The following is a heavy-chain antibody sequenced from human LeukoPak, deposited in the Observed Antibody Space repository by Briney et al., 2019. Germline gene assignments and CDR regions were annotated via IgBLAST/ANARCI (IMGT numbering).Heavy chain of an antibody. Sequence: GGSLRLSCAASGFTFINYGMYWVRQAPGKGLEWVATVWYDGNNKYYADSVRGRFTISRDNSKNTLYLQMNSLRAGDTAVYYCAKAAANKVGATPFDYWGQGTLVTVSS. CDR3: AKAAANKVGATPFDY. CDR2: VWYDGNNK. D-gene: IGHD1-26*01. CDR1: GFTFINYG. J-gene: IGHJ4*02. V-gene: IGHV3-33*06.